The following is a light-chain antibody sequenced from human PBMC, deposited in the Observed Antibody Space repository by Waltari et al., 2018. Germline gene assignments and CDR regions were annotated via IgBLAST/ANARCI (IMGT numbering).Light chain of an antibody. CDR3: SSYTSVNTR. CDR2: DVA. Sequence: QSALTQPASMSGSPGQSIPIPCTGTSSDVDGFNFVSWYQQYPGKAPKLIIYDVANRPSGVSHRFSGSRSGNTASLTISGLQAEDEADYYCSSYTSVNTRFGGGTKLTVL. CDR1: SSDVDGFNF. J-gene: IGLJ2*01. V-gene: IGLV2-14*03.